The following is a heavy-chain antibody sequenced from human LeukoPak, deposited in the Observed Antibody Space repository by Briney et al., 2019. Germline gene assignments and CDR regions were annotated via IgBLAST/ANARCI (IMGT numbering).Heavy chain of an antibody. Sequence: SETLSLSCAVYGGSFSGYYWSWIRQPPGKGLEWIGEINHSGSTNYNSSLKSRVTISVDTSKNQFSLRLSSVTAADTAVYYCASGSCGGACQLGGVDMWGQGTMVTVSS. CDR2: INHSGST. CDR1: GGSFSGYY. CDR3: ASGSCGGACQLGGVDM. D-gene: IGHD2-21*02. J-gene: IGHJ3*02. V-gene: IGHV4-34*01.